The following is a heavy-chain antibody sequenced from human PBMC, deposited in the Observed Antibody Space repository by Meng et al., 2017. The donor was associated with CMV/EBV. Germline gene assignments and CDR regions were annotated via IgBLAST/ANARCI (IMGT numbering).Heavy chain of an antibody. J-gene: IGHJ6*02. CDR1: GYTFTSYG. CDR2: IRAYNGNT. D-gene: IGHD3-3*02. V-gene: IGHV1-18*01. Sequence: ASVKVSCKASGYTFTSYGISWVRQAPGQGLEWMGWIRAYNGNTNYAQKLKGRVTMTTDTSTSTAYMELRSLRSDDTAVYYCARDDLRKGIRLRNYYYGMDVWGQGTTVTVSS. CDR3: ARDDLRKGIRLRNYYYGMDV.